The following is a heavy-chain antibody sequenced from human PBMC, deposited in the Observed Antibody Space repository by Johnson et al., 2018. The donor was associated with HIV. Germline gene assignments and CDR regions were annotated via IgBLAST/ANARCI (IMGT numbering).Heavy chain of an antibody. Sequence: QVQLVESGGGVVQPGGSLRLSCAVSGFSFSSYGMHWVRQAPGKGLEWVACIRYDGSKKYYADSVKGRFTISRDNSKNTLYLQMNSLRAEDTAVYNCAGKEAIDEAFDIWGQGTMVTVSS. CDR1: GFSFSSYG. D-gene: IGHD2-2*02. CDR3: AGKEAIDEAFDI. CDR2: IRYDGSKK. J-gene: IGHJ3*02. V-gene: IGHV3-30*02.